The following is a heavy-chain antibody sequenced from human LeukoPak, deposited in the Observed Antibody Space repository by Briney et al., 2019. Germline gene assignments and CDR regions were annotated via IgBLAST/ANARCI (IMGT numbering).Heavy chain of an antibody. Sequence: GGSLRLSCAASGFTFSSYWMSWVRQAPGKGLEWVANIKQDGSERYYVDSVKGRFTLSRGNAKNSLYLQMNSLRAEDTAVYYCARTPPNYSGDASDIWGQGTMVTVSS. J-gene: IGHJ3*02. CDR3: ARTPPNYSGDASDI. V-gene: IGHV3-7*01. D-gene: IGHD5-24*01. CDR1: GFTFSSYW. CDR2: IKQDGSER.